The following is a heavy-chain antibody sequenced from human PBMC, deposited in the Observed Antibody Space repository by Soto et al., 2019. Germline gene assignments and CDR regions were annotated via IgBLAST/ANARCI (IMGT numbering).Heavy chain of an antibody. Sequence: SETLSLTCTVSGYSISSGYYWGWIRQPPGKGLEWIGSIYHSGSTYYNPSLKSRVTISVDTSKNQFSLKLSSVTAADTAVYYCARDEPPQFWGSTSYGMDVWGQGTTVTVSS. CDR1: GYSISSGYY. CDR3: ARDEPPQFWGSTSYGMDV. D-gene: IGHD3-16*01. CDR2: IYHSGST. V-gene: IGHV4-38-2*02. J-gene: IGHJ6*02.